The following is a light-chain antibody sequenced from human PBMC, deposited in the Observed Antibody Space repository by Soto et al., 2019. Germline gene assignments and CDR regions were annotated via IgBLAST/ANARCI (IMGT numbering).Light chain of an antibody. CDR1: QSVTSTY. CDR3: QQYDSSPWT. J-gene: IGKJ1*01. Sequence: IVLTQSPGTLSLSPGERATLSCRASQSVTSTYLAWYQQKPDQSPRLLIYGVSSRATGIPDRFSGSGSGTDFTLTISRLEPEDFAVYYCQQYDSSPWTFGQGTKVDIK. CDR2: GVS. V-gene: IGKV3-20*01.